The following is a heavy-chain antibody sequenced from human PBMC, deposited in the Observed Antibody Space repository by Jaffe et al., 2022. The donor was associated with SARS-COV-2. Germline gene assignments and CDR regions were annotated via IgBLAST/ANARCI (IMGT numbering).Heavy chain of an antibody. Sequence: QLQLQESGPGLVKPSETLSLTCTVSGGSISSSSYYWGWIRQPPGKGLEWIGSIYYSGSTYYNPSLKSRVTISVDTSKNQFSLKLSSVTAADTAVYYCARIGAADIVVVTWGQGTLVTVSS. CDR1: GGSISSSSYY. CDR2: IYYSGST. CDR3: ARIGAADIVVVT. J-gene: IGHJ4*02. D-gene: IGHD3-22*01. V-gene: IGHV4-39*01.